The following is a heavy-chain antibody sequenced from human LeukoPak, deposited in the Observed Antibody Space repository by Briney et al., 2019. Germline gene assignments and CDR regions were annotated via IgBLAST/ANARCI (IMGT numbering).Heavy chain of an antibody. Sequence: ASVKVSCKASGYTFTSYDINWVRQAPGQGLEWMGWISGYNGNTNYAQKFQGRVTMTTDTSTSTVYMELRSLRSDDTAVYYCARDFAGGSYSDYWGQGTLVTVSS. D-gene: IGHD1-26*01. J-gene: IGHJ4*02. CDR3: ARDFAGGSYSDY. CDR2: ISGYNGNT. CDR1: GYTFTSYD. V-gene: IGHV1-18*01.